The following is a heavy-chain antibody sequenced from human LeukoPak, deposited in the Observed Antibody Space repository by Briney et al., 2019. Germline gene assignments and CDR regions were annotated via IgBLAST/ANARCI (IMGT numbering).Heavy chain of an antibody. V-gene: IGHV3-74*01. Sequence: GGSVRLSCAASGFTFSRYWMHWVRQAPGKGLVWVSRINNDGSSTTYADSVKGRFTISRDNAKNTLYLHMNSLRAEDTAVYYCVRGLPNSWTVDYWGQGTLVTVSS. D-gene: IGHD3/OR15-3a*01. CDR1: GFTFSRYW. CDR3: VRGLPNSWTVDY. CDR2: INNDGSST. J-gene: IGHJ4*02.